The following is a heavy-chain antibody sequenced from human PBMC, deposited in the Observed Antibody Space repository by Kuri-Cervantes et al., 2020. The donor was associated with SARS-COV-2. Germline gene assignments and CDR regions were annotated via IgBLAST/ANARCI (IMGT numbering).Heavy chain of an antibody. D-gene: IGHD4-17*01. CDR3: ASRVREDYGEDY. CDR1: GYTFTSYG. J-gene: IGHJ4*02. CDR2: ISAYNGNT. Sequence: SVNVSCKASGYTFTSYGISWVRQAPGQGLEWMGWISAYNGNTNYAQKIQCRVNMTTDTSTSTAYMELSNLRSDDTAVYYCASRVREDYGEDYWGQGTLVTVSS. V-gene: IGHV1-18*01.